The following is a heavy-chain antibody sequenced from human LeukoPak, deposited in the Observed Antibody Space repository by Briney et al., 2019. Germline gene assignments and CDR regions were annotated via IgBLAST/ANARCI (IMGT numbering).Heavy chain of an antibody. D-gene: IGHD4-17*01. CDR3: ARDSQTLTTVTNRFDP. CDR2: ISSSSGSI. CDR1: GFTFSIHT. V-gene: IGHV3-21*01. Sequence: GGSLRLSCAASGFTFSIHTMNWVRQAPGKGLEWVSSISSSSGSIYYADSVKGRFTISRDNAKNSLYLQMNSLRAEDTAVYYCARDSQTLTTVTNRFDPWGQGTLVTVSS. J-gene: IGHJ5*02.